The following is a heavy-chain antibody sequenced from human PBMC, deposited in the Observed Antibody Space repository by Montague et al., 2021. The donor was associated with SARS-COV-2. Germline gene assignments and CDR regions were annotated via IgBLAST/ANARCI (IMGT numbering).Heavy chain of an antibody. Sequence: SETLSLTYTVSGGSISSYHWSWIRQPPGKGLEWIGYIYYSGSTNYNPSLKSRVTISVDTSKNQFSLKLSSVTAADTAVYYCARGSGWMGNAFDIWGQGTMVTVS. CDR1: GGSISSYH. J-gene: IGHJ3*02. D-gene: IGHD6-19*01. CDR2: IYYSGST. CDR3: ARGSGWMGNAFDI. V-gene: IGHV4-59*01.